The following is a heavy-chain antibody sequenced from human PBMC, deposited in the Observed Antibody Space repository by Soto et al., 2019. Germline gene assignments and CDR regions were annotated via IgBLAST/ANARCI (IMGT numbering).Heavy chain of an antibody. V-gene: IGHV4-34*01. J-gene: IGHJ6*02. CDR2: INHSGST. CDR3: ARSYSSSWIYYYYGMDV. D-gene: IGHD6-13*01. CDR1: GGSFSGYY. Sequence: ETLSLTCAVYGGSFSGYYWSWIRQPPGKGLEWIGEINHSGSTNYNPSLKSRVTISVDTSKNQFSLKLSSVTAADTAVYYCARSYSSSWIYYYYGMDVWGQGTTVTVSS.